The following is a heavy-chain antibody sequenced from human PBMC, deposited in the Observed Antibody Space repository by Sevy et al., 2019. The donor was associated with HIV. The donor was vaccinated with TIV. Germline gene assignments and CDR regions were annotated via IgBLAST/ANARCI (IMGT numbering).Heavy chain of an antibody. CDR1: GFTFSSYW. Sequence: GGSLRLSCVASGFTFSSYWMSWVRQAPGMGLEWVANIKDDGSEEYYVDSVKGRFTISRDNAKESLFLQMTNLRVEDTAIYYCARRYFDLWGQGTLVTVSS. J-gene: IGHJ4*02. CDR2: IKDDGSEE. V-gene: IGHV3-7*01. CDR3: ARRYFDL.